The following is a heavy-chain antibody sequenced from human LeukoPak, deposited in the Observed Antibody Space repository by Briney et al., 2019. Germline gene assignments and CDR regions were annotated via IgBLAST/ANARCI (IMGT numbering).Heavy chain of an antibody. CDR1: GYIFTSYY. CDR3: ARDQIGVGAAAY. Sequence: ASVKVSCKASGYIFTSYYMHWVRQAPGQGLEWMGIINPSGGSTSYAQKFQGRVTITRDTSASTAYMELSSLRSEDTALYYCARDQIGVGAAAYWGQGTLVTVSS. J-gene: IGHJ4*02. V-gene: IGHV1-46*01. D-gene: IGHD6-13*01. CDR2: INPSGGST.